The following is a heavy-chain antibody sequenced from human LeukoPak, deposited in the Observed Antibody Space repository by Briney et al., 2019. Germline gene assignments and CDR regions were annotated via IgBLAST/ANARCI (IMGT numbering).Heavy chain of an antibody. J-gene: IGHJ4*02. D-gene: IGHD3-10*01. Sequence: SETLSLTCTVSGGSISSYYWSWIRQPPGKGLEWIGYIYYSGSTNYNPSLKSRVTISVDTSKNQFSLRLSSVNAADTAVYYCARDPYGSGMYYFDYWGQGTLVTVSS. CDR2: IYYSGST. V-gene: IGHV4-59*01. CDR1: GGSISSYY. CDR3: ARDPYGSGMYYFDY.